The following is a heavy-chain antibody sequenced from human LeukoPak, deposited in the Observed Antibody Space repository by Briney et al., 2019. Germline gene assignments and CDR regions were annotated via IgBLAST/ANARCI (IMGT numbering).Heavy chain of an antibody. J-gene: IGHJ4*02. CDR2: TSSSSSYI. CDR1: GFTFSSYS. Sequence: GRSLRLSCTASGFTFSSYSMNWVRQAPGKGLEWVSSTSSSSSYIYYADSVKGRFTISRDNAKNSLYLQMNSLRAEDTAVYYCARDVAGTTLGGHDYWGQGTLVTVSS. V-gene: IGHV3-21*01. D-gene: IGHD1-7*01. CDR3: ARDVAGTTLGGHDY.